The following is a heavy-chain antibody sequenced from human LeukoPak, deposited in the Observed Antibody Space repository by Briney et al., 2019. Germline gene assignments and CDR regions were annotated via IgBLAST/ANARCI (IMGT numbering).Heavy chain of an antibody. J-gene: IGHJ6*02. Sequence: GESLKISCKGSGYSFTSYWIGWVRQMPGKGLGWMGIIYPGDSDTRYSPSFQGQVTISADKSISTAYLQWSSLKASDTAMYYCARSPTTVTNYYYGMDVWGQGTTVTVSS. CDR2: IYPGDSDT. V-gene: IGHV5-51*01. CDR3: ARSPTTVTNYYYGMDV. CDR1: GYSFTSYW. D-gene: IGHD4-17*01.